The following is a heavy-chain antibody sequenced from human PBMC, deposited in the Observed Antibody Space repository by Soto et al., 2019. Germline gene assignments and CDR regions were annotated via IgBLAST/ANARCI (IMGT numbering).Heavy chain of an antibody. CDR1: GFPFTIAG. D-gene: IGHD3-16*02. J-gene: IGHJ4*02. CDR3: TTYDYIWGSDRYRWAY. Sequence: PVGSIGLSSAASGFPFTIAGMSGLLQVQGNGLEWIARVLSKADGGETDYAAPVKDRFTISRDDSRNTLHLQMNSLRTEDTAVYYCTTYDYIWGSDRYRWAYWGQGALVTVSS. V-gene: IGHV3-15*01. CDR2: VLSKADGGET.